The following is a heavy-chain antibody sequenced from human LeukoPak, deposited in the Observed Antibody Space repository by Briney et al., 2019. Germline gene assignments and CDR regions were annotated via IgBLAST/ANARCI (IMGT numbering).Heavy chain of an antibody. V-gene: IGHV3-48*01. CDR3: ARDGDTSMVVGHYYYMDV. J-gene: IGHJ6*03. CDR2: ISSSSRTV. Sequence: PGGSLRLSCAASRFTFSIYSMNWVRQAPGKGLEWVSYISSSSRTVHYADSVKGRFTISRDNAKNSLYLQMNSLRAEDTAVYYCARDGDTSMVVGHYYYMDVWGKGTTVTVSS. D-gene: IGHD5-18*01. CDR1: RFTFSIYS.